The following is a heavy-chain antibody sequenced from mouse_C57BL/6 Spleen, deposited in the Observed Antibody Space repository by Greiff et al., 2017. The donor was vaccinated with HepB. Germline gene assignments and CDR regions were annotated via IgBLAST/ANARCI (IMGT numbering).Heavy chain of an antibody. CDR3: ARRSDTYYFDY. V-gene: IGHV5-6*02. Sequence: DVMLVESGGDLVKPGGSLKLSCAASGFTFSSYGMSWVRQTPDKRLEWVATISSGGSYTYYPDSVKGRFTISRDNAKNTLYLQMSSLKSEDTAMYYCARRSDTYYFDYWGQGTTLTVSS. CDR1: GFTFSSYG. CDR2: ISSGGSYT. D-gene: IGHD2-13*01. J-gene: IGHJ2*01.